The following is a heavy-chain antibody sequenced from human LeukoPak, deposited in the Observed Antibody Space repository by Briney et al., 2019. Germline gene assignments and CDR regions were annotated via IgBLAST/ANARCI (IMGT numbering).Heavy chain of an antibody. V-gene: IGHV5-51*01. CDR3: ARQGGGYYDSRGYFDY. CDR2: IYPGDSDI. J-gene: IGHJ4*02. Sequence: GESLKISCKGSGYGFTSYWIGWVRQMPGKGLEWMGIIYPGDSDIRYSPSFQGQVTISADKSISTAYLQWSSLKASDTAMYYCARQGGGYYDSRGYFDYWGQGTLVTVPS. D-gene: IGHD3-22*01. CDR1: GYGFTSYW.